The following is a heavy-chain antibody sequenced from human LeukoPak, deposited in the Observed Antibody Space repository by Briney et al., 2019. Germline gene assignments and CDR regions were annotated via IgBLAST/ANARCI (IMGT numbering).Heavy chain of an antibody. CDR1: GFAFSSYS. J-gene: IGHJ5*02. V-gene: IGHV3-21*01. CDR2: ITSGSSYI. CDR3: TRERHTFDP. Sequence: PGGSLRLSCAASGFAFSSYSMSWVRQAPGKGLEWVSSITSGSSYIYYADPVKGRFTISRDDAKNSLYLQMNSLRVEDTAVYYCTRERHTFDPWGQGTLVTVSS.